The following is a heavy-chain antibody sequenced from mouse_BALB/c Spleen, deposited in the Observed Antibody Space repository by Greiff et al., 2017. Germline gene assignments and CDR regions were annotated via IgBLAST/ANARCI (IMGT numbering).Heavy chain of an antibody. D-gene: IGHD2-10*02. CDR2: ISSGGSYT. Sequence: EVQLVESGGDLVKPGGSLKLSCAASGFTFSSYGMSWVRQTPDKRLEWVATISSGGSYTYYPDSVKGRFTISRDNAKNTLYLQMSSLKSEDTAMYYCARLGRYGLAYWGQGTLVTVSA. CDR3: ARLGRYGLAY. V-gene: IGHV5-6*01. CDR1: GFTFSSYG. J-gene: IGHJ3*01.